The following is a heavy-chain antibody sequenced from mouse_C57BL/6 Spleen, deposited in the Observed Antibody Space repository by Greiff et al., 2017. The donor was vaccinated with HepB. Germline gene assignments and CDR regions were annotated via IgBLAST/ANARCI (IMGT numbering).Heavy chain of an antibody. CDR2: IHPNSGST. V-gene: IGHV1-64*01. Sequence: VQLQQPGAELVKPGASVELSCKASGYTFTSYWMHWVKQRPGQGLEWIGMIHPNSGSTNYNEKFKSKATLTVDKSSSTAYMQLSSLTSEDSAVYYCARSGYYGDYYAMDYWGQGTSVTVSS. J-gene: IGHJ4*01. CDR1: GYTFTSYW. CDR3: ARSGYYGDYYAMDY. D-gene: IGHD1-1*01.